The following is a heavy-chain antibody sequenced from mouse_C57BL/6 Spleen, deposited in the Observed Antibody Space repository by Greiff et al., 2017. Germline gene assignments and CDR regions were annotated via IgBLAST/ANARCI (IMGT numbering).Heavy chain of an antibody. Sequence: QVQLQQPGPELVKPGASVKLSCKASGYTFTGYWMHWVKQRPGQGLEWIGNINPSNGGTTYNEKFKIKATVTVDKSSSTAYMQLSSLTSEDSAVYYGARKERLDENYLDYWGQGTTLTVSS. CDR2: INPSNGGT. V-gene: IGHV1-53*01. D-gene: IGHD2-4*01. CDR3: ARKERLDENYLDY. J-gene: IGHJ2*01. CDR1: GYTFTGYW.